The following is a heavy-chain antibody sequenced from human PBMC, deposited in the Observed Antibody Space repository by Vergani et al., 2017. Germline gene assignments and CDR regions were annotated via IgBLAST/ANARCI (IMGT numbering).Heavy chain of an antibody. D-gene: IGHD5-12*01. Sequence: QLQLHESGSGLVKPSQTLSLTCTVSNDSIASSRGYYWSWIRQHPGKGLEWIGYIYYSGSTYYNPSLKSRVTISVDTSKNQFSLKLSSVTAADTAVYYCAREQISGRYFDYWGQGTLVTVSS. J-gene: IGHJ4*02. CDR1: NDSIASSRGYY. V-gene: IGHV4-31*03. CDR2: IYYSGST. CDR3: AREQISGRYFDY.